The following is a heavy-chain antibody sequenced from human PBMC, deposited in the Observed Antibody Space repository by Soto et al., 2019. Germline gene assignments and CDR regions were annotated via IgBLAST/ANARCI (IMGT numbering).Heavy chain of an antibody. V-gene: IGHV6-1*01. J-gene: IGHJ5*02. Sequence: PSQTLSLTCAISGDSVSSYSAAWKWIRQSPSGGLEWLGRTYYRSRFFSDYAESVKSRIIINPDTSKNQFSLQLKSVTPEDTAVYYGVRDRYSSSGWFDPWGQGTPVTVSS. D-gene: IGHD3-10*01. CDR3: VRDRYSSSGWFDP. CDR1: GDSVSSYSAA. CDR2: TYYRSRFFS.